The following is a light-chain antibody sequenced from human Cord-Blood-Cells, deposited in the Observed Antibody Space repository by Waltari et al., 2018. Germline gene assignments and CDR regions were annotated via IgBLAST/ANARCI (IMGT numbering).Light chain of an antibody. V-gene: IGLV2-23*03. J-gene: IGLJ2*01. CDR2: EGS. CDR3: CSYAGSSTFGV. CDR1: SSDVGGDNL. Sequence: QSALTQPASVSGSPGQSITISCTGTSSDVGGDNLVCWYQQHPGKAPIRMIYEGSRRPSRVSTRSAGSNSDNTASLTTAELEAEDEAGDYCCSYAGSSTFGVFGGGTKLTVL.